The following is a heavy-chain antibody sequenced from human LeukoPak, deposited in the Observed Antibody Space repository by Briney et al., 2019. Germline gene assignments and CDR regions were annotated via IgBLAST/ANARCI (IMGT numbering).Heavy chain of an antibody. CDR2: ISSNGGST. D-gene: IGHD6-19*01. CDR3: VRDRGGSGWCYFDL. V-gene: IGHV3-64*01. J-gene: IGHJ4*02. Sequence: PGGSLRLSCAASGFTFSIYTMSWVRQAPGKGLEYVSTISSNGGSTYYANSVKGRFTISRDDSKNTLYLQMASLRAEDMAVYYCVRDRGGSGWCYFDLWGQGTLVTVSS. CDR1: GFTFSIYT.